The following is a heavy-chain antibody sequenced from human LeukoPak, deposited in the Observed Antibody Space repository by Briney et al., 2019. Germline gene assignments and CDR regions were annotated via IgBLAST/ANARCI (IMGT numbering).Heavy chain of an antibody. Sequence: GGSLRLSCAASGFNFESYSMNWVRQAPGKGLEWVPYISSSGSTIYYADSVKGRFTISRDNAKNSLYLQMNSLRAKDTAVYYCAELGITMIGGVWGKGTTVTISS. V-gene: IGHV3-48*04. CDR2: ISSSGSTI. CDR1: GFNFESYS. D-gene: IGHD3-10*02. CDR3: AELGITMIGGV. J-gene: IGHJ6*04.